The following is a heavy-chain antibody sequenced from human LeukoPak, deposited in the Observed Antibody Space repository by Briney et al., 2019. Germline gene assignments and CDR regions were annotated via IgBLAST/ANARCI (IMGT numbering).Heavy chain of an antibody. Sequence: PSETLSLTCTVSGGSISSCYWSWIRQPPGKGLEWIGYIYYSGSTNYNPSLKSRVTISVDTSKNQFSLKLSSVIAADTAVYYRAGSSRNWFDPWGQGTLVTVSS. CDR3: AGSSRNWFDP. J-gene: IGHJ5*02. CDR2: IYYSGST. V-gene: IGHV4-59*01. D-gene: IGHD6-13*01. CDR1: GGSISSCY.